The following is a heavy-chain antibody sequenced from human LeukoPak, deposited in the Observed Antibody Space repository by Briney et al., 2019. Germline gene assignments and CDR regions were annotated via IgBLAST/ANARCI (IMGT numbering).Heavy chain of an antibody. CDR1: GGSFSGYY. Sequence: PSETLSLTCAVYGGSFSGYYWSWIRQPPGKGLEWIGEINHSGSTNYNPSLKSRVTISVDTSKNQFSLKLSSVTAADTAVYYCARTTYYYDSSGYYTGSHYFDYWGQGTLVTVSS. CDR3: ARTTYYYDSSGYYTGSHYFDY. J-gene: IGHJ4*02. V-gene: IGHV4-34*01. D-gene: IGHD3-22*01. CDR2: INHSGST.